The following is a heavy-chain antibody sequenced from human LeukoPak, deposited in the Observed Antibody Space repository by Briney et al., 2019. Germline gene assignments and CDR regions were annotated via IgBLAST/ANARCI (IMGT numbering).Heavy chain of an antibody. CDR3: ARDKLGSRIAAAGGFDY. V-gene: IGHV1-3*01. D-gene: IGHD6-13*01. Sequence: GASVKVPCKASGYTFTSYAMHWVRQAPGQRLEWMGWINAGNSNTKYSQKFQGRVTITRDTSASTAYMELSSLRSEDTAVYYCARDKLGSRIAAAGGFDYWGQGTLVTVSS. CDR1: GYTFTSYA. J-gene: IGHJ4*02. CDR2: INAGNSNT.